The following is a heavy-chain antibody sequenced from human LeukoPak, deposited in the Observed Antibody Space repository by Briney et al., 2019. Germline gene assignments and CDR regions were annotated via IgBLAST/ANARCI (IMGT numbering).Heavy chain of an antibody. CDR1: GFTFSDHY. D-gene: IGHD3-10*01. Sequence: PGGSLRLSCAASGFTFSDHYMDWVRQAPGKGLEWVGRTRNKANSYTTEYAASVKGRFTISRDNAKNSLYLQMNSLRAEDTAVYYCARDFIILVRGVGYWGQGTLVTVSS. CDR3: ARDFIILVRGVGY. J-gene: IGHJ4*02. V-gene: IGHV3-72*01. CDR2: TRNKANSYTT.